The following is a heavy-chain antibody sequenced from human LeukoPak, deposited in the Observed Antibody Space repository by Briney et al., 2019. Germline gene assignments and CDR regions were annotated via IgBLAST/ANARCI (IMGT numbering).Heavy chain of an antibody. V-gene: IGHV3-21*01. CDR2: ISSSSSYI. Sequence: GGSLRLSCAASGFTFSSDSMNWVRQAPVKGLEWVSAISSSSSYIYYADSVKGRFTISRDNAKNSLYLQMNSLRAEDTAVYYCARGGLASYYYYMDVWGKGTTVTVSS. CDR3: ARGGLASYYYYMDV. CDR1: GFTFSSDS. J-gene: IGHJ6*03. D-gene: IGHD1-26*01.